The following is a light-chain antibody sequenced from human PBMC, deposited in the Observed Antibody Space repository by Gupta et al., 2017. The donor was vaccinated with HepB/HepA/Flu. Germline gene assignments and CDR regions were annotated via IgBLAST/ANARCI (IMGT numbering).Light chain of an antibody. J-gene: IGKJ1*01. CDR1: QRLLHRNGHNY. Sequence: DIVMTQSPLPLSVTPGEQASISCRSSQRLLHRNGHNYLDWYLQKPGQSPQLLIYLGSNRASGVPDRFSGSGSGTDFTLKISRVEAEDVGVYYCMQALQVPPWTFGQGTKVEIK. CDR2: LGS. V-gene: IGKV2-28*01. CDR3: MQALQVPPWT.